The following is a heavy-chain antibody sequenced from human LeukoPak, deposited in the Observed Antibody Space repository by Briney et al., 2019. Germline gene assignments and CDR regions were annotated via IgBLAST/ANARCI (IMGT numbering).Heavy chain of an antibody. Sequence: SETLSLTCAVYGGSFSGYYWSWIRQPPGKGLEWIGEINHSGSTNYNPSLKSRVTISVDTSKNPFSLKLVSVTAADTAVYYCARDSYVRTSRGLYYYYNMDVWGKGTTVTVSS. CDR1: GGSFSGYY. CDR2: INHSGST. J-gene: IGHJ6*03. CDR3: ARDSYVRTSRGLYYYYNMDV. V-gene: IGHV4-34*01. D-gene: IGHD2-2*01.